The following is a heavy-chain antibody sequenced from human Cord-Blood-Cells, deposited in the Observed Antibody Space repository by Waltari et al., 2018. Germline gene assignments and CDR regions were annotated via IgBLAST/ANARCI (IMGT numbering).Heavy chain of an antibody. J-gene: IGHJ4*02. Sequence: QVQLQQWGAGLLKPSETLSLTCAVYGVSFSGYYWSWIRQPPGKGLEWIGEINQSASTNYNPSLKSRVTISVDTSKNQFSRKLSSVTAADTAVYYCARGGFTVTRPYYFDYWGQGTLVTVSS. CDR2: INQSAST. CDR1: GVSFSGYY. CDR3: ARGGFTVTRPYYFDY. D-gene: IGHD4-4*01. V-gene: IGHV4-34*01.